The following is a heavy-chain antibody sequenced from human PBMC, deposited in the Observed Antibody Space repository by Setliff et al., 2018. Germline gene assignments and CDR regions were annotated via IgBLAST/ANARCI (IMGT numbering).Heavy chain of an antibody. Sequence: SETLSLTCTVSGGSIDSSFWNWIRQSPEKGLEWIGYKSTRGDTNSNPSLRSRLTMSLDTSRNQFSLKLTSVTAADTAVYYCRLWSHNYQNDYWGQGTLVTVSS. CDR3: RLWSHNYQNDY. J-gene: IGHJ4*02. CDR2: KSTRGDT. CDR1: GGSIDSSF. V-gene: IGHV4-4*07. D-gene: IGHD3-16*01.